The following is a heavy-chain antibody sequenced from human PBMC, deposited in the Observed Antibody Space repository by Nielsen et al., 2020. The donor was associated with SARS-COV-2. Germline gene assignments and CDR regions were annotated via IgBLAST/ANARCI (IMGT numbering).Heavy chain of an antibody. Sequence: ASVKVSCKASGYTFTSYAMHWVRQAPGQRLEWMGWINAGNGNTKYSQKFQGRVTMTRDTSTSTVYMELSSLRSEDTAVYYCAREGRFGDYDFWSGYYTTGYYYYYMDVWGKGTTVTVSS. CDR1: GYTFTSYA. CDR2: INAGNGNT. V-gene: IGHV1-3*01. D-gene: IGHD3-3*01. J-gene: IGHJ6*03. CDR3: AREGRFGDYDFWSGYYTTGYYYYYMDV.